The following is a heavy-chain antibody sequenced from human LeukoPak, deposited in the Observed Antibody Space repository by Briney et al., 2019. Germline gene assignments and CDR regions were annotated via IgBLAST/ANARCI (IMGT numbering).Heavy chain of an antibody. J-gene: IGHJ3*02. Sequence: GGSLRLSCAASGFTFSSYGMHWVRQAPGKGLEWVAVISYDGSNKYYADSVKGRFTISRDNSKNTLYLQMNSLRAEDTAVYYCAKGLVYSSGWYGPDAFDIWGQGTMVTVSS. CDR3: AKGLVYSSGWYGPDAFDI. D-gene: IGHD6-19*01. V-gene: IGHV3-30*18. CDR2: ISYDGSNK. CDR1: GFTFSSYG.